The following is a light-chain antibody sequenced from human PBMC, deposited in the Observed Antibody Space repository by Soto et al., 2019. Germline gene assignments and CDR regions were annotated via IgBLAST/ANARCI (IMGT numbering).Light chain of an antibody. V-gene: IGKV3-20*01. CDR2: GAS. Sequence: PGDGATLSCRASQRVSIGYLDWYQQKPGQAPRLLIYGASRRAGGIPDRFSGSGSGTDFTLSISRLEPEDFAVYWCQHYGNSPTFGQGTRVQIK. CDR1: QRVSIGY. J-gene: IGKJ1*01. CDR3: QHYGNSPT.